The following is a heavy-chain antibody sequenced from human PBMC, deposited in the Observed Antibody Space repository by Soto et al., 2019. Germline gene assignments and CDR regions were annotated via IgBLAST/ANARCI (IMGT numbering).Heavy chain of an antibody. CDR1: GFTFSSYA. J-gene: IGHJ5*02. CDR2: ISVSGGST. D-gene: IGHD2-2*01. V-gene: IGHV3-23*01. CDR3: ALVVPAARAFDP. Sequence: GGSLRLSCAASGFTFSSYAMSWVRQAPGKGLEWVSAISVSGGSTYYADSVKGRFTISRDNSKNTLYLQMNSLRAEDTAVYYCALVVPAARAFDPWGQGTLVTVSS.